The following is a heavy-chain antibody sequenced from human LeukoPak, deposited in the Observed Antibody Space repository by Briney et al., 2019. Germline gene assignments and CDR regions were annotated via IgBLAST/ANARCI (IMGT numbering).Heavy chain of an antibody. CDR3: ARAAYDGWFGELYYLDY. D-gene: IGHD3-10*01. CDR1: GYTFTSYA. J-gene: IGHJ4*02. CDR2: INAGNGNT. V-gene: IGHV1-3*01. Sequence: GASVKVSCKASGYTFTSYAMHWVRQAPGQRLEWMGWINAGNGNTKYSQKFQGRVSITRDTSASTAYMELSSLRSEDTAVYYCARAAYDGWFGELYYLDYWGQGTLVTVSS.